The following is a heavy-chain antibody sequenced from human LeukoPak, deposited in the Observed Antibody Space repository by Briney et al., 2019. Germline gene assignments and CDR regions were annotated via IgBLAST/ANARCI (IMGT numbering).Heavy chain of an antibody. CDR2: INHSGST. CDR1: GGSFSGYY. J-gene: IGHJ5*02. V-gene: IGHV4-34*01. D-gene: IGHD3-3*01. CDR3: ARGRGTISWNWFDP. Sequence: KPSETLSLTCAVYGGSFSGYYWSWIRQPPGKGLEWIGEINHSGSTNYNPSLKSRVTISVDTSKNQFSLKLSSVTAADTAVYYCARGRGTISWNWFDPWGQGTLVTVSS.